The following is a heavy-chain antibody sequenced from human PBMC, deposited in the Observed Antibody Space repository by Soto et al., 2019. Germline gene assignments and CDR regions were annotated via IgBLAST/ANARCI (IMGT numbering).Heavy chain of an antibody. CDR1: GGSISSSSYY. CDR3: ARPPFAVAREYYFDY. V-gene: IGHV4-39*01. CDR2: IHSRGST. Sequence: QLQLQESGPGLVKPSETLSLTCTVSGGSISSSSYYWGWIRQPPGKGLEWIGSIHSRGSTYYNPALKSQVTISVVTSKNQFSLKLSSGTAADTAVYYCARPPFAVAREYYFDYWGPGTLVTVSS. D-gene: IGHD2-15*01. J-gene: IGHJ4*02.